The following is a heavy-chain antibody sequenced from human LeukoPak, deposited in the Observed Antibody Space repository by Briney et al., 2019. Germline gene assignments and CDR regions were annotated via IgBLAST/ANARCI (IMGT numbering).Heavy chain of an antibody. D-gene: IGHD1-7*01. Sequence: AVSVKVSCKASGYTFTSYDINWVRQATGQGLEWMGWMNPNSGNTGYAQKFQGRVTMTRNTSISTAYMELSSLRSEDTAVYYCARPSRKYNWNYISWGQGTLVTVSS. CDR1: GYTFTSYD. J-gene: IGHJ5*02. V-gene: IGHV1-8*01. CDR3: ARPSRKYNWNYIS. CDR2: MNPNSGNT.